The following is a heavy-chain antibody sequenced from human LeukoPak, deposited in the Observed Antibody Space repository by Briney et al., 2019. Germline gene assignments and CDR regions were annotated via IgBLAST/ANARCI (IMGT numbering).Heavy chain of an antibody. CDR1: GFTFSGYA. CDR3: ASDMGGSGWTFDY. V-gene: IGHV3-30*04. D-gene: IGHD3-16*01. J-gene: IGHJ4*02. CDR2: ISFDGSSQ. Sequence: GGSLRLSCAVSGFTFSGYAMHWVRQAPGKGLEWVAVISFDGSSQYYGDSVKGRFTVSRDNSKSTLYLQMNSLRPDDMAIYYCASDMGGSGWTFDYWGQGTLVTVSP.